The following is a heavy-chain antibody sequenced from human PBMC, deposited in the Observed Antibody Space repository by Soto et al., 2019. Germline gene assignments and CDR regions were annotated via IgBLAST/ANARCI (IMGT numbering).Heavy chain of an antibody. D-gene: IGHD3-9*01. CDR2: IYYSGST. CDR3: ARGGYYDILTGSYYFDY. J-gene: IGHJ4*02. CDR1: GGSISSGGYY. Sequence: PSETLSLTCTVSGGSISSGGYYWSWIRQHPGKGLEWIGYIYYSGSTYYNPSLKSRVTISVDTSKNQFSLKLSSVTAADTAVYYCARGGYYDILTGSYYFDYWGQGTLVTVSS. V-gene: IGHV4-31*03.